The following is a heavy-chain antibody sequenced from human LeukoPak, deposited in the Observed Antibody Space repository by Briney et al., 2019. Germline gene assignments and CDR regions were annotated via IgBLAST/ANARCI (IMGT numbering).Heavy chain of an antibody. CDR2: INSDGRSP. V-gene: IGHV3-74*01. J-gene: IGHJ6*03. CDR1: GCTFSSYW. Sequence: GVALTLSCAASGCTFSSYWLHWVRQPPAKGLVGVARINSDGRSPNYAPSLKGRFTISSDNAKNTLFLQMNILSAGDTACYFRARDWVPLGYSGYDYGANVSYMGVWGKGTTVTVSS. D-gene: IGHD5-12*01. CDR3: ARDWVPLGYSGYDYGANVSYMGV.